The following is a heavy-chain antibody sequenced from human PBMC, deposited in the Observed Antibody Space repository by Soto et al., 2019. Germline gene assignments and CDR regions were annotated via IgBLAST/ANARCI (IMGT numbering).Heavy chain of an antibody. V-gene: IGHV3-48*03. J-gene: IGHJ4*02. D-gene: IGHD2-15*01. CDR1: GFIFSSYE. CDR2: INVGGDTR. Sequence: PGGSLRLSCAASGFIFSSYEFNWVRLAPGKGLEWVSYINVGGDTRHYADSVRGRFTISRDNSKNTLYLQMNSLRAEDTAVYYCARDTGSWGQGTVVTVSS. CDR3: ARDTGS.